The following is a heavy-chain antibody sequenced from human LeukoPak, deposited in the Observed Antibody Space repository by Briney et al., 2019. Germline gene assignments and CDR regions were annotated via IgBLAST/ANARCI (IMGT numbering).Heavy chain of an antibody. D-gene: IGHD3-16*01. CDR1: GFTFSSYW. V-gene: IGHV3-74*01. CDR3: GGGTYYYFDY. Sequence: GGSLRLSCAASGFTFSSYWMHWVRQAPGKGLVWVSRSNSDGSSTSYADSVKGRFTISRDNAKNTLYLQMNSLRAEDTAVYYCGGGTYYYFDYSGQGTLVTVSS. J-gene: IGHJ4*02. CDR2: SNSDGSST.